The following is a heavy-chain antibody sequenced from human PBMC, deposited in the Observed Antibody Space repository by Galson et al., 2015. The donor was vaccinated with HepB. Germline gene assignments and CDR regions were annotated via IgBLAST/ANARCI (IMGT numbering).Heavy chain of an antibody. Sequence: SLRLSCAAPGFTFSSYAMHWVRQAPGKGLEYVSAISSNGGSTYYADSVKGRFTISRDNSKNTLYLQMSSLRAEDTAVYYCVRGPNESGSYCFDYWGQGTLVTVSS. D-gene: IGHD1-26*01. J-gene: IGHJ4*02. CDR1: GFTFSSYA. V-gene: IGHV3-64D*06. CDR3: VRGPNESGSYCFDY. CDR2: ISSNGGST.